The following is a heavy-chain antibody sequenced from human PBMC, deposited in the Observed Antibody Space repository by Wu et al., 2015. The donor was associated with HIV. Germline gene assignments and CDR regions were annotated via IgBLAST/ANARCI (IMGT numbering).Heavy chain of an antibody. J-gene: IGHJ5*02. CDR3: ARAGGFCSGTSCLDL. V-gene: IGHV1-46*01. CDR2: INPSSGST. CDR1: GYTFTGYY. D-gene: IGHD2-2*01. Sequence: QVQLLQSGAEVKNPGSSVRVSCKASGYTFTGYYMHWVRQAPGHGLEWVRIINPSSGSTSYAQKFKGRVTMTRDTSTATVYMELSSLRSDDTAMYSCARAGGFCSGTSCLDLWGQGTLVTVFS.